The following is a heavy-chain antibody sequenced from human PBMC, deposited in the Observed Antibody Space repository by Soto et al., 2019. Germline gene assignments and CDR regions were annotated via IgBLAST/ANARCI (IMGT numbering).Heavy chain of an antibody. CDR1: GFTFSSYA. CDR2: ISGSADDI. D-gene: IGHD6-6*01. Sequence: EVQLLESGGGLVQPGGSLRLSCAAAGFTFSSYAMNWVRQAPGKGLEWVSAISGSADDIYYADSVKGRSTISRDSSKNTLSLPMDSKRAGDTAVYYCGKRRAGSSSMGWFDYLGQGTVVTVSS. V-gene: IGHV3-23*01. J-gene: IGHJ4*02. CDR3: GKRRAGSSSMGWFDY.